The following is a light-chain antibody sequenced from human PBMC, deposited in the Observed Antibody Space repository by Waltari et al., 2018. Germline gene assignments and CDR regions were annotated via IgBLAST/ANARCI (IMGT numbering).Light chain of an antibody. J-gene: IGLJ2*01. Sequence: QSALNQPPSASGSPGQSVTIPCTGTTGDVGTYNYVSWYQQHPGKAPKLIIYEVTKRPSGVPDRFSAYKSANTASLTVSGLQTEDEAYYYCSSYGGSNNHVIFGGGTKLTVL. CDR3: SSYGGSNNHVI. CDR1: TGDVGTYNY. CDR2: EVT. V-gene: IGLV2-8*01.